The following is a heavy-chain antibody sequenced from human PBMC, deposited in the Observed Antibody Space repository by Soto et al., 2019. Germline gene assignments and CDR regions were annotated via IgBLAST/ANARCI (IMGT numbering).Heavy chain of an antibody. J-gene: IGHJ6*02. CDR1: GFPFSDSA. Sequence: EVRLLESGGALVPPGGSLRLSCVASGFPFSDSAMNWVRQAPGKGLEWVSIIAATSDAEYYAESVKGRFTISRDNSKNTLYPQMNTLRAEITATYCCAKYSEAYPVYNGLHLWGQGTTVIVSS. CDR2: IAATSDAE. CDR3: AKYSEAYPVYNGLHL. V-gene: IGHV3-23*01. D-gene: IGHD1-26*01.